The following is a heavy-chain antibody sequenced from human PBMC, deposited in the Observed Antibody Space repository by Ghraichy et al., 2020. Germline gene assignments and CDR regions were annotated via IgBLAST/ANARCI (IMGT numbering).Heavy chain of an antibody. CDR2: INHSGST. D-gene: IGHD2-15*01. CDR3: ARGTVLLGFDP. J-gene: IGHJ5*02. CDR1: GGSFSGYY. Sequence: SQTHSLTCVVYGGSFSGYYGSWIRQPPGKGLEWIGEINHSGSTNYNPSLKSRVTISVDTSKNQFSLKLSSVTAADTAVYYCARGTVLLGFDPWGQGTLVTVSS. V-gene: IGHV4-34*01.